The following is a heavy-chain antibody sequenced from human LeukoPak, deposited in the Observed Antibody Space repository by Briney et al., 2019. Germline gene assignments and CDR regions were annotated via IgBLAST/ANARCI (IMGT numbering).Heavy chain of an antibody. D-gene: IGHD2-2*02. CDR3: ARDPAYCSSTSCYTSPGWFDP. V-gene: IGHV3-33*01. J-gene: IGHJ5*02. CDR2: IWYDGSNK. Sequence: GRSLRLSCAASGFTFSSYGMHWVRQAPGKGLEGVAVIWYDGSNKYYADSVKGRFTISRDNSKNTLYLQMNSLRAEDTAVYYCARDPAYCSSTSCYTSPGWFDPWGQGTLVTVSS. CDR1: GFTFSSYG.